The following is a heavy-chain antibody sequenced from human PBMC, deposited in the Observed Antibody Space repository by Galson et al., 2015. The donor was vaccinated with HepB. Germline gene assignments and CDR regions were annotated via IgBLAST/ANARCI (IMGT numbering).Heavy chain of an antibody. CDR1: GFTFGDYA. CDR2: IRSKAYGGTT. Sequence: SLRLSCAASGFTFGDYAMSWVRQAPGKGLEWVGFIRSKAYGGTTEYAASVKGRFTISRDDSKSIAYLQMNSLKTEDTAVYYCTREGGSSWSYYYYYYGMDVWGQGTTVTVSS. CDR3: TREGGSSWSYYYYYYGMDV. J-gene: IGHJ6*02. V-gene: IGHV3-49*04. D-gene: IGHD6-13*01.